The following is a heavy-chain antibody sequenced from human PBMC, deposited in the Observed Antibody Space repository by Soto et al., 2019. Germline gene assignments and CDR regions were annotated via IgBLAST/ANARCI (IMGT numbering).Heavy chain of an antibody. CDR3: QRDKRSHTSAFDI. CDR2: ISSSGGTK. D-gene: IGHD1-26*01. Sequence: CLRLSCAASGFSFSSDEMNWVRQAPGKGPEWVAYISSSGGTKYYADSVKGRFTISRDNAKNSLYLQMNSLRAEDTAVYYCQRDKRSHTSAFDIWGQGTMVTVSS. J-gene: IGHJ3*02. CDR1: GFSFSSDE. V-gene: IGHV3-48*03.